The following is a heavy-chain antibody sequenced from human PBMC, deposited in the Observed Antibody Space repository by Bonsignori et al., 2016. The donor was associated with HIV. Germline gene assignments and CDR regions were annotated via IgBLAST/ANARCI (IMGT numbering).Heavy chain of an antibody. CDR1: GGSIKSIYYY. CDR2: IYYNGEV. Sequence: SETLSLTCSVSGGSIKSIYYYWSWIRQPPGKGLEWIGYIYYNGEVYSSPSLASRTSMSLDTSKNQFSLMLSSVTAADTAVYYCARVVRGDTYYYYMDVWGERDHGHRLL. D-gene: IGHD4-17*01. J-gene: IGHJ6*03. V-gene: IGHV4-30-4*01. CDR3: ARVVRGDTYYYYMDV.